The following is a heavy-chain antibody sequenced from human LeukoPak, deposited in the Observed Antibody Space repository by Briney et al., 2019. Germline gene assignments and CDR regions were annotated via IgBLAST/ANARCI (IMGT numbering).Heavy chain of an antibody. CDR3: ARDQGLLVVAGRFGY. CDR2: ISSSNSYI. Sequence: GGSLRLSCAASGFTFSSYSMNWVRQAPGKRLEWVSSISSSNSYIYNADSVKGRFTISRDNAKNSLYLQMNSLRAEDTAVYYCARDQGLLVVAGRFGYWGQGTLVTVSS. J-gene: IGHJ4*02. D-gene: IGHD6-19*01. CDR1: GFTFSSYS. V-gene: IGHV3-21*01.